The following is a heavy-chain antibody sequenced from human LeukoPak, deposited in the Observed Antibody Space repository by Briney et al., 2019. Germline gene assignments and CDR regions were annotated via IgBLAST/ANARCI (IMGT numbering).Heavy chain of an antibody. Sequence: SVKVSCKASGGTFSSYAISWVRQAPGQGLEWMGGIIPIFGTANYAQKFQGRVTITTDESTSTAYMELSSLRPEDTAVYYCARYNWNDVRDYYMDVWGKGTTVTVSS. D-gene: IGHD1-1*01. CDR2: IIPIFGTA. V-gene: IGHV1-69*05. CDR1: GGTFSSYA. J-gene: IGHJ6*03. CDR3: ARYNWNDVRDYYMDV.